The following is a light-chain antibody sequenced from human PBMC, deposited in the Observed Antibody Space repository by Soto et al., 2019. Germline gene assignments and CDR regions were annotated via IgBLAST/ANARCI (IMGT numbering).Light chain of an antibody. Sequence: SYELTQPPSVSVAPGQTARITCGGNNIGSKSVHWYQQKPGRAPVLVVYDDSDRPSGIPERFSGSNSGNTATLTISRVEAGDEADYYCQVWDSSTDHPVFATGTKLTVL. J-gene: IGLJ1*01. CDR2: DDS. CDR3: QVWDSSTDHPV. V-gene: IGLV3-21*02. CDR1: NIGSKS.